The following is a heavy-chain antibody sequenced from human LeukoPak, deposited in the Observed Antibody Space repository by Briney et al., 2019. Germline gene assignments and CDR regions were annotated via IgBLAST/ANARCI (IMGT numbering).Heavy chain of an antibody. CDR3: ARGDYYGSGSYYHDAFDI. D-gene: IGHD3-10*01. CDR1: GFTFSSYA. CDR2: ISDSGGST. Sequence: PGRSLRLSCAASGFTFSSYAMSWVRQAPGKGLEWVSVISDSGGSTYYADSVKGRFTISRDNSKNTLYVQMNSLRAEDTAVYYCARGDYYGSGSYYHDAFDIWGQGTMVTVSS. J-gene: IGHJ3*02. V-gene: IGHV3-23*01.